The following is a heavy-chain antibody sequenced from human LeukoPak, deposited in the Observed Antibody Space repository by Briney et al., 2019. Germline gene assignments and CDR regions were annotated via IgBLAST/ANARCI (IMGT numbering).Heavy chain of an antibody. Sequence: SETLSLTCAVSGYSISGGYYWGWIRQPPGKGLEWIGSIYHSGSTYYNPSLKSRVTISVDTSKNQFSLKLSSVTAADTAVYYCARDLIAVAAFDYWGQGTLVTVSS. CDR3: ARDLIAVAAFDY. V-gene: IGHV4-38-2*02. D-gene: IGHD6-19*01. J-gene: IGHJ4*02. CDR1: GYSISGGYY. CDR2: IYHSGST.